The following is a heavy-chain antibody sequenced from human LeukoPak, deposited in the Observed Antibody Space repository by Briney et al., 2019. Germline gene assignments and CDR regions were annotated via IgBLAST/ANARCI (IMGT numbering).Heavy chain of an antibody. D-gene: IGHD3-9*01. CDR1: GYTFTSYG. J-gene: IGHJ5*02. CDR2: ISAYNGNT. Sequence: ASVKVSCKASGYTFTSYGISWVRQAPGQGLEWMGWISAYNGNTNYAQKLQGRVTMTTDTSTSTAYMELRSLRSDDPAVYYCARAYSDILPGPRWSDPWGQGTLVTVSS. V-gene: IGHV1-18*01. CDR3: ARAYSDILPGPRWSDP.